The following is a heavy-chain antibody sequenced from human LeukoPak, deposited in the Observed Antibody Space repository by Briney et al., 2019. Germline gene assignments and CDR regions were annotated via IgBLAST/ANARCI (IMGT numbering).Heavy chain of an antibody. D-gene: IGHD1-26*01. J-gene: IGHJ4*02. CDR1: GFTFSSYE. V-gene: IGHV3-48*03. CDR2: ISNTGTTI. Sequence: PGGSLRLSCAASGFTFSSYEMNWVRHAPGKGLEWVSYISNTGTTIYYADSVKGRFTISRDNAKNSLYLQMNSLRAEDTAAYYCARGGAADYWGQGTLVTVSS. CDR3: ARGGAADY.